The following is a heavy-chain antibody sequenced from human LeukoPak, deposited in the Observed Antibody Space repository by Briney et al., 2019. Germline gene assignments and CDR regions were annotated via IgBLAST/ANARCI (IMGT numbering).Heavy chain of an antibody. CDR2: ISWNSGSV. CDR3: TKDKGTPIAGRPQRAYYYYGMDV. Sequence: QPGRSLRLSCAASGFTFDDYGMHWVRQAPGKGLEWVSGISWNSGSVGYADSVKGRFTISRDNAKNSLYLQMDSLRAEDTALYYCTKDKGTPIAGRPQRAYYYYGMDVWGQGTTVTVSS. V-gene: IGHV3-9*01. CDR1: GFTFDDYG. J-gene: IGHJ6*02. D-gene: IGHD6-6*01.